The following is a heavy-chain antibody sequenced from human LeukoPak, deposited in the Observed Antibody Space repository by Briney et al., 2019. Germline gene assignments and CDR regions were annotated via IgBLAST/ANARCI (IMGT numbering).Heavy chain of an antibody. D-gene: IGHD3-16*01. J-gene: IGHJ4*02. CDR3: ARDTYYDYVWGSYRPYVFDY. CDR1: GFTFSSYS. CDR2: ISSSSSYI. V-gene: IGHV3-21*01. Sequence: PGGSLRLSCAASGFTFSSYSMNWVRQAPGKGLEWVSSISSSSSYIYYADSVKGRFTISRDNAKNSLYLQMNSLRAEDTAVYYCARDTYYDYVWGSYRPYVFDYRGQGTLVTVSS.